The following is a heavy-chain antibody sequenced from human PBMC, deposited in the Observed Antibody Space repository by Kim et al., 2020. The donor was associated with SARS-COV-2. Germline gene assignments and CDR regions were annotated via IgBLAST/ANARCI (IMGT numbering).Heavy chain of an antibody. CDR3: VRGHGSGSYYNGY. Sequence: YNASLKSRVTISVDTSKNQFSLKLSSVTAADTAVYYCVRGHGSGSYYNGYWGQGTLVAVSS. V-gene: IGHV4-34*01. D-gene: IGHD3-10*01. J-gene: IGHJ4*02.